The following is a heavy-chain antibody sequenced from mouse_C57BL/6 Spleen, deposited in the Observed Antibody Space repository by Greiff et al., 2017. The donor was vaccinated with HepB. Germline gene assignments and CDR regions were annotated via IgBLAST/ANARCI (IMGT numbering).Heavy chain of an antibody. V-gene: IGHV5-4*01. CDR1: GFTFSSYA. CDR2: ISDGGSYT. CDR3: ARWGYYWYFDV. D-gene: IGHD2-2*01. Sequence: VQLVESGGGLVKPGGSLKLSCAASGFTFSSYAMSWVRQTPEKRLEWVATISDGGSYTYYPDNVKGRFTISRDNAKNNLYLQMSHLKSEDTAMYYCARWGYYWYFDVWGTGTTVTVSS. J-gene: IGHJ1*03.